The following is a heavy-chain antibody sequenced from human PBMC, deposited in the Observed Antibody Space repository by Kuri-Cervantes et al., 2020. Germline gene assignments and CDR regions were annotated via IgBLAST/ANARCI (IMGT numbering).Heavy chain of an antibody. Sequence: GGSLRLSCAASGFTFSSYSMNWVRQAPGKGLEWVSSISSSSSYINYADSVKGRFTISRDNAKNSLYLQMNSLRAEDTAVYYCARASTNAFDIWGQGTMVTVSS. CDR2: ISSSSSYI. CDR1: GFTFSSYS. CDR3: ARASTNAFDI. J-gene: IGHJ3*02. V-gene: IGHV3-21*01. D-gene: IGHD2-2*01.